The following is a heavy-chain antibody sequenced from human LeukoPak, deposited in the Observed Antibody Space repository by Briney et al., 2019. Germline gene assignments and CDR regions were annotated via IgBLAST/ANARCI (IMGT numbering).Heavy chain of an antibody. D-gene: IGHD6-19*01. Sequence: GGSLRLSCAASGFTFSDYYMSWIRQAPGKGLEWVSDISSSGDKKSYADSVKGRFTISRDNAKTSLHLQMNSLRAEDTAVYYCAREIVAGAFDYWGQGTQVTISS. J-gene: IGHJ4*02. CDR1: GFTFSDYY. V-gene: IGHV3-11*01. CDR3: AREIVAGAFDY. CDR2: ISSSGDKK.